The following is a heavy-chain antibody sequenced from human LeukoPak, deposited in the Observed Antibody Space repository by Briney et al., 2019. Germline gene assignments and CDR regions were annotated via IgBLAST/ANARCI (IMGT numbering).Heavy chain of an antibody. D-gene: IGHD3-3*01. CDR2: IYYSGST. Sequence: SETLSLTCTVSGGSVSSGSYYWSWIRQPPGKGLEWIGYIYYSGSTNYNPSLKSRVTISVDTSKNQFSLKLSSVTAADTAVYYCASSDFGVGDYFDYWGQGTLVTVSS. J-gene: IGHJ4*02. CDR3: ASSDFGVGDYFDY. CDR1: GGSVSSGSYY. V-gene: IGHV4-61*01.